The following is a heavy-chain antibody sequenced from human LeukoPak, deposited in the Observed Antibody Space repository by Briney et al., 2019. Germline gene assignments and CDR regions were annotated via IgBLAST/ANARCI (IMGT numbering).Heavy chain of an antibody. J-gene: IGHJ3*01. CDR2: ISYDGNNK. CDR1: GFTFSSCA. D-gene: IGHD5-18*01. V-gene: IGHV3-30-3*01. CDR3: ARDPKGGFSYGWGAFDV. Sequence: GGSLRLSCAASGFTFSSCAMHWVRQAPGKGLEWVAIISYDGNNKYYADSVKGRFLTSRDNSRNTLYLQMNSLRAEDTAVYFCARDPKGGFSYGWGAFDVWGQGTMVTVSS.